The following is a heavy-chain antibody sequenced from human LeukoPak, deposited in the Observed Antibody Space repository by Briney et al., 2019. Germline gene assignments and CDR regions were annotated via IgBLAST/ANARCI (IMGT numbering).Heavy chain of an antibody. J-gene: IGHJ4*02. D-gene: IGHD5-24*01. V-gene: IGHV3-48*03. CDR3: ARDERWIQFNN. Sequence: GGSLRLSCAASGFTFSSYEMNWVRQAAGKGLEWVSYISSSGSTIYYADSVKGRFTISRDNAKNSLYLQMNSLRAKDTAVYFCARDERWIQFNNSGQGTLVTASS. CDR2: ISSSGSTI. CDR1: GFTFSSYE.